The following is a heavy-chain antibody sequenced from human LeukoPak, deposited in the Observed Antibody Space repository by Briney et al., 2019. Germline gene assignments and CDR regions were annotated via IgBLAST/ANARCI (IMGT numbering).Heavy chain of an antibody. D-gene: IGHD1-20*01. CDR3: ARPDNWNLAFDY. J-gene: IGHJ4*02. Sequence: SETLSLTCTVSGGSISSYYWSWIRQPPGKGLEWIGEINHSGSTNYNPSLKSRVTISVDTSKNQFSLKLSSVTAADTAVYYCARPDNWNLAFDYWGQGTLVTVSS. V-gene: IGHV4-34*01. CDR1: GGSISSYY. CDR2: INHSGST.